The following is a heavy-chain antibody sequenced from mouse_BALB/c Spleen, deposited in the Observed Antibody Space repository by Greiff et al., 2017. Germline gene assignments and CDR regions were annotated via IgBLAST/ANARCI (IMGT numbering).Heavy chain of an antibody. Sequence: EVMLVESGGGLVKPGGSLKLSCAASGFTFSSYAMSWVRQTPEKRLEWVASISSGGSTYYPDSVKGRFTISRDNARNILYLQMSSLRSEDTAMYYCARGDYDVAYWGQGTLVTVSA. CDR2: ISSGGST. J-gene: IGHJ3*01. V-gene: IGHV5-6-5*01. CDR1: GFTFSSYA. D-gene: IGHD2-4*01. CDR3: ARGDYDVAY.